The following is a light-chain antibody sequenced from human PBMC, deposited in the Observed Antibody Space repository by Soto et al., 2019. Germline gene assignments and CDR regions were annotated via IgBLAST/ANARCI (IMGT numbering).Light chain of an antibody. CDR1: QCVTSY. V-gene: IGKV3-11*01. Sequence: EIVLTQSPATLSLSPGERATLSCRASQCVTSYLDWYQQKPGQAPRLLIYDASNRATGIPARFSGSGSGTDFTLTISSLEPEDFAVYYCQQRRNWPVTFGQGTRVEIK. CDR3: QQRRNWPVT. J-gene: IGKJ1*01. CDR2: DAS.